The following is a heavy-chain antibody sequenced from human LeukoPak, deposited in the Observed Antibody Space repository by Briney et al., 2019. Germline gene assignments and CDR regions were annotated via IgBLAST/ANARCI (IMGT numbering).Heavy chain of an antibody. CDR2: MYPGDSET. CDR1: GYSFNNYW. CDR3: ARYNAGSLDF. J-gene: IGHJ4*02. Sequence: GESLKISCKGSGYSFNNYWIGWVRQMPGKGLEWMGIMYPGDSETRYSPSFQGQVTISADKSISTAYLQWSSLKASDTAMYYCARYNAGSLDFWGQGTMIYVSS. D-gene: IGHD3-10*01. V-gene: IGHV5-51*01.